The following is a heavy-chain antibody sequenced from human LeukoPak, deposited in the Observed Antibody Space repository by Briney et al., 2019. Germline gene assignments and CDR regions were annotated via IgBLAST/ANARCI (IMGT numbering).Heavy chain of an antibody. J-gene: IGHJ4*02. CDR3: AREVIKRPGTGSFDY. CDR2: IYYGGST. D-gene: IGHD6-13*01. Sequence: PSETLSLTCTVSGGSVRSSTYYWGWIRQPPGKGLEWSASIYYGGSTYYNPSLKSRVTISIDTAKNQFSLKLSSVTAADTAIYYCAREVIKRPGTGSFDYWGQGTLVTVSS. CDR1: GGSVRSSTYY. V-gene: IGHV4-39*07.